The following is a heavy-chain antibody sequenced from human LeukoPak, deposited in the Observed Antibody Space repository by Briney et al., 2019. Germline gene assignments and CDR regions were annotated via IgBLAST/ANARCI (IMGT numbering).Heavy chain of an antibody. V-gene: IGHV5-51*01. Sequence: GESLKISCKGSGYSFTSYWIGWVRQMPGKGLEWMGIIYPGDSDTRYSPSFQGQVTISADKSISTAYLQWSSLKASDTAMYYCARHYYYASSGSYAFDIWGQGTMVTVSS. CDR1: GYSFTSYW. J-gene: IGHJ3*02. CDR3: ARHYYYASSGSYAFDI. D-gene: IGHD3-22*01. CDR2: IYPGDSDT.